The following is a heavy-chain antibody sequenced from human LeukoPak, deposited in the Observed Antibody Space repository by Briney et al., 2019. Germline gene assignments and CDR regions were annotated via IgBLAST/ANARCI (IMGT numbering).Heavy chain of an antibody. D-gene: IGHD2/OR15-2a*01. CDR3: ARLLTGKYLV. J-gene: IGHJ4*02. CDR2: INTSGST. V-gene: IGHV4-61*02. CDR1: GGSISSGSYF. Sequence: SETLSLTCTVSGGSISSGSYFWNWIRQPAGKGLEWIGRINTSGSTNYNPSLKSRVTMSVDTSKNQFSLKVSSVTAADTAVYYCARLLTGKYLVWGQGTLVTVSS.